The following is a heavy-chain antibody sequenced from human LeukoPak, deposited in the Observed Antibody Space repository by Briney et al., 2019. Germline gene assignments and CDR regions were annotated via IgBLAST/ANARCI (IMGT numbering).Heavy chain of an antibody. CDR2: ISYDGSNK. J-gene: IGHJ4*02. CDR1: GFTFSSYA. Sequence: GGSLRLSCAASGFTFSSYAMHWVRQAPGKGLEWVAVISYDGSNKYYADSVKGRFTISRDNSKNTLYLQMNSLRAEDTAVYYCARGRYGGELLLSDYWGQGTLVTVSS. V-gene: IGHV3-30*04. CDR3: ARGRYGGELLLSDY. D-gene: IGHD1-26*01.